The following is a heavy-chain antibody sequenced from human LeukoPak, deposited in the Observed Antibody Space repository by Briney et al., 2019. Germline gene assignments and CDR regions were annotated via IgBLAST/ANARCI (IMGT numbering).Heavy chain of an antibody. CDR1: GYTFTSYA. J-gene: IGHJ4*02. V-gene: IGHV7-4-1*02. D-gene: IGHD1-1*01. CDR3: ARDALKGNDGAEYYFDY. CDR2: INTNTGNP. Sequence: RASVKVSCKASGYTFTSYAMNWVRQAPGQGLEWMGWINTNTGNPTYAQGFTGRFVFSLDTSVSTAYLQISSLKAEDTAVYYCARDALKGNDGAEYYFDYWGQGTLVTVSS.